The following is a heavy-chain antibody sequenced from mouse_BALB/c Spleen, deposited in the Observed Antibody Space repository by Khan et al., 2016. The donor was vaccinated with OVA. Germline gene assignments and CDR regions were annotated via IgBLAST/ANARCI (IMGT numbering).Heavy chain of an antibody. CDR3: ARPYYGSAWFAY. CDR1: GFSLTNYG. J-gene: IGHJ3*01. CDR2: MWAGGST. D-gene: IGHD1-1*01. V-gene: IGHV2-9*02. Sequence: QVQLKESGPGLVAPSQSLSITCTVSGFSLTNYGVHWVRQSPGKGLEWLGVMWAGGSTNYNSALMSRLNITQDNSKSQIFLKVNSLQTDDTAIYYCARPYYGSAWFAYWGQGTLVTFFA.